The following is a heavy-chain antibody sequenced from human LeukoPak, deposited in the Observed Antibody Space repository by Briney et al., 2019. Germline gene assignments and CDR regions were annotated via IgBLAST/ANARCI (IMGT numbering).Heavy chain of an antibody. CDR3: ARVGVVVVPAGDDY. Sequence: SETLSLTCTVSGYSISSGYYWGWIRQPPGKGLEWIGSIYHSGSTYYNPSLKSRVTISVDTSKNQFSLKLSSVTAADTAVYYCARVGVVVVPAGDDYWGQGTLVTVSS. V-gene: IGHV4-38-2*02. D-gene: IGHD2-2*01. CDR1: GYSISSGYY. J-gene: IGHJ4*02. CDR2: IYHSGST.